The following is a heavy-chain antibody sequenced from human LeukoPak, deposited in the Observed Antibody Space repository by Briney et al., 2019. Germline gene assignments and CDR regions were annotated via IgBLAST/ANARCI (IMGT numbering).Heavy chain of an antibody. V-gene: IGHV3-30*03. D-gene: IGHD4-11*01. Sequence: QPGGSLRLSCAASGFTFSSYGMHWVRQAPGKGLEWVAVISYDGSNKYYADSVKGRFTISRDNSKNTLYLQMNSLRAEDTAVYYCARGRYSNYYGLDVWGQGTTVTVSS. CDR2: ISYDGSNK. CDR1: GFTFSSYG. J-gene: IGHJ6*02. CDR3: ARGRYSNYYGLDV.